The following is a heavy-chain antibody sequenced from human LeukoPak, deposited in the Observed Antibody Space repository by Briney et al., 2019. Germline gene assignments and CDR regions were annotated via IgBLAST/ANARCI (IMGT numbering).Heavy chain of an antibody. D-gene: IGHD2-15*01. CDR1: GFTFSSYA. Sequence: GGSLRLSCAASGFTFSSYAMHWVRQAPGKGLEWVAVISYDGSNKYYADSVKGRFTISRDNSKNTLYLQMSSLRAEDTAVYYCARDGNLGYCSGGSCYYYYYGMDVWGQGTTVTVSS. J-gene: IGHJ6*02. CDR3: ARDGNLGYCSGGSCYYYYYGMDV. CDR2: ISYDGSNK. V-gene: IGHV3-30*04.